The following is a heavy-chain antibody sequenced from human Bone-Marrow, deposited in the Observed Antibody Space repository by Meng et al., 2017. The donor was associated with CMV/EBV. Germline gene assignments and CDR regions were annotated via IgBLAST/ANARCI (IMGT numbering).Heavy chain of an antibody. D-gene: IGHD3-3*01. J-gene: IGHJ4*02. CDR3: AKASYYDFWSGYYSFDY. CDR2: IYSGGSST. Sequence: GGSLRLSCAASGFTFSNAWMSWVRQAPGKGLEWVSVIYSGGSSTYYADSVKGRFTISRDNSKNTLYLQMNSLRAEDTAVYYCAKASYYDFWSGYYSFDYWGQGTLVTVSS. V-gene: IGHV3-23*03. CDR1: GFTFSNAW.